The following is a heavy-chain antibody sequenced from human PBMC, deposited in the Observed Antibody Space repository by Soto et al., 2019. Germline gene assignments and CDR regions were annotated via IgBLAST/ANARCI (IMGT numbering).Heavy chain of an antibody. CDR1: GGSINSGGYC. D-gene: IGHD5-18*01. CDR3: SRGILV. Sequence: QVQLQESGPGLVTPSQTLSLTCTVSGGSINSGGYCWSWIRQHPGKGLDWIGCISYGGSTSYNPSLKSRVTISVDTSKNQFSLKLTAVTAADTAVYYCSRGILVWGQGALITVSS. V-gene: IGHV4-31*03. J-gene: IGHJ4*02. CDR2: ISYGGST.